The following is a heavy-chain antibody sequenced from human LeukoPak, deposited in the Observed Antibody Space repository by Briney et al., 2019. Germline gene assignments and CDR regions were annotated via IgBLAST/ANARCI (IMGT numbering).Heavy chain of an antibody. CDR2: IIPILGIA. Sequence: GASVKVSCKASGGTFSSYAISWVRQAPGQGLEWMGRIIPILGIANYAQKFQGRVTITADKSTSTAYMELSSLRSEDTAVYYCARDFPPGIWDVWGQGTTVTVSS. J-gene: IGHJ6*02. CDR3: ARDFPPGIWDV. CDR1: GGTFSSYA. V-gene: IGHV1-69*04. D-gene: IGHD6-13*01.